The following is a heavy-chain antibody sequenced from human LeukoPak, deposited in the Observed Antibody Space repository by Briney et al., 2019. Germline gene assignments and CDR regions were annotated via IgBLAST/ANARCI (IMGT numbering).Heavy chain of an antibody. D-gene: IGHD3-22*01. CDR1: GFTFSSYA. J-gene: IGHJ4*02. V-gene: IGHV3-23*01. CDR2: ISDSGGNM. CDR3: ARGNPSVNDYYDNAGFDY. Sequence: TGGSLRLSCEASGFTFSSYAMSWVRQAPGKGLEWVSSISDSGGNMYYADSVKGRFTISRDNSKNTLYLQMNSLRAEDTAVYYCARGNPSVNDYYDNAGFDYWGQGTLVTVSS.